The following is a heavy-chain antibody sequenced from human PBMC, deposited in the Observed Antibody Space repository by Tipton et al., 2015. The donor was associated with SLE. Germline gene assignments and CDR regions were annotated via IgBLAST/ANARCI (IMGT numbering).Heavy chain of an antibody. CDR1: GFTFSNYG. CDR2: INEDGSEK. V-gene: IGHV3-7*01. Sequence: SLRLSCEASGFTFSNYGFQWARQAPGRGLEWVANINEDGSEKYYVDSVEGRFAISRDNAKNSLYLQLNSLRVEDTAVYYCAIVAFGWGQGSMVTVSS. D-gene: IGHD3-10*01. CDR3: AIVAFG. J-gene: IGHJ4*02.